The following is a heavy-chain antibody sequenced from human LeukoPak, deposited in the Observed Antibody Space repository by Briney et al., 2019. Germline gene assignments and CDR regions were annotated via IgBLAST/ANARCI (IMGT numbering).Heavy chain of an antibody. CDR3: ATSSSVTHTRDP. CDR1: GYGFSDVY. Sequence: ASVKPSCKASGYGFSDVYFTWVRQAPGQGLEWMGWINPHSGATNYAQRFQGRISMDASFDTAYIELSRLTSDDTAVYYCATSSSVTHTRDPGGQGTRVTVSS. V-gene: IGHV1-2*02. CDR2: INPHSGAT. J-gene: IGHJ5*02.